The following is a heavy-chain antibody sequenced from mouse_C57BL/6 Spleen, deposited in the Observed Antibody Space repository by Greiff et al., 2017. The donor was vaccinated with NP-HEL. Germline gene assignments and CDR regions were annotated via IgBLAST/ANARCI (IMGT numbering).Heavy chain of an antibody. CDR1: GFTFSSYA. J-gene: IGHJ2*01. CDR2: ISDGGSYT. CDR3: ARDRDYDEKNYFDY. Sequence: EVQVVESGGGLVKPGGSLKLSCAASGFTFSSYAMSWVRQTPEKRLEWVATISDGGSYTYYPDNVKGRFTISRDNAKNNLYLQMSHLKSEDTAMYYCARDRDYDEKNYFDYWGQGTTLTVSS. V-gene: IGHV5-4*01. D-gene: IGHD2-4*01.